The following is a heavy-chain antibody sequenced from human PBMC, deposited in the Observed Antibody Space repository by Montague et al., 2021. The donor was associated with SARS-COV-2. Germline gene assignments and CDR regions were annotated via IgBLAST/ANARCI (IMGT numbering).Heavy chain of an antibody. D-gene: IGHD3/OR15-3a*01. CDR2: KHYSGFT. V-gene: IGHV4-39*07. CDR1: GDSISSSSYY. CDR3: ARGGLGNRGFDY. Sequence: SETLSLTCTVSGDSISSSSYYWGWIRQPPGKGLEWIGNKHYSGFTQYNPSVKSRVTISLDDSRSQFSLRLTSVTAADTAVYFCARGGLGNRGFDYWGQGALVTVSS. J-gene: IGHJ4*02.